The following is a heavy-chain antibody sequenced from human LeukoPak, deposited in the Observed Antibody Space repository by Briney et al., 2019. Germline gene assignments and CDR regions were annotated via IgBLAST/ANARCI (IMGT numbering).Heavy chain of an antibody. CDR3: ARLMGSSKALDI. CDR2: IYYSGST. V-gene: IGHV4-38-2*01. J-gene: IGHJ3*02. D-gene: IGHD1-26*01. Sequence: GSLRLSCAASGFTFSDFYMSWIRQAPGKGLEWIGSIYYSGSTYYNPSLKSRVSISVDTSKNQFSLKLSSVTAADTAVYYCARLMGSSKALDIWGQGTMVTVSS. CDR1: GFTFSDFY.